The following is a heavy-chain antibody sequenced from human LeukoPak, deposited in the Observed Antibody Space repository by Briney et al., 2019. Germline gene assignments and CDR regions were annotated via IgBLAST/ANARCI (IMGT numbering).Heavy chain of an antibody. CDR2: INSDGSST. CDR1: GFTFSNYW. Sequence: PGGSLRLSCAASGFTFSNYWMHWVRQAPGKGPVWVSRINSDGSSTGYADSVKGRFTISRDNAKNTLYLQMNSLRAEDTAVYYCARESCSGGSCYPDPWGQGTLVTVSS. V-gene: IGHV3-74*01. J-gene: IGHJ5*02. D-gene: IGHD2-15*01. CDR3: ARESCSGGSCYPDP.